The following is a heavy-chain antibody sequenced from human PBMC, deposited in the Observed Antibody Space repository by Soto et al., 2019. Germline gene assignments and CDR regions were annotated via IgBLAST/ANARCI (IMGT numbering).Heavy chain of an antibody. CDR2: INWNGDSI. J-gene: IGHJ4*01. V-gene: IGHV3-9*01. CDR3: AKDFYYYDSCAFDY. Sequence: GGSLRLSCAASGFTFDDYAMHWVRQAPGKGLEWVSGINWNGDSIGYADSVKGRFTISRDNAKNSLYLQMISLRAEDTALYYCAKDFYYYDSCAFDYWGHGTLVTVSS. D-gene: IGHD3-22*01. CDR1: GFTFDDYA.